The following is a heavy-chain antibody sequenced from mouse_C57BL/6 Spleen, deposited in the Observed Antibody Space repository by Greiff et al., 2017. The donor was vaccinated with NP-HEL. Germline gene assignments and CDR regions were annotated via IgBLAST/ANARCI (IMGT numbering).Heavy chain of an antibody. CDR2: ISNGGGST. CDR1: GFTFSDYY. V-gene: IGHV5-12*01. J-gene: IGHJ2*01. Sequence: EVQGVESGGGLVQPGGSLKLSCAASGFTFSDYYMYWVRQTPEKRLEWVAYISNGGGSTYYPDTVKGRFTISRDNAKNTLYLQMSRLKSEDTAMYYCARHERGVFDYWGQGTTLTVSS. CDR3: ARHERGVFDY.